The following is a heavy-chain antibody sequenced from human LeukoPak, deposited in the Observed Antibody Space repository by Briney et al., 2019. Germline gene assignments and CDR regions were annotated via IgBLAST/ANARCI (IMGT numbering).Heavy chain of an antibody. J-gene: IGHJ4*02. D-gene: IGHD3-10*01. V-gene: IGHV1-2*02. CDR2: INPNSGGT. Sequence: ASVKVSCKASGYTFTGYYMHWVRQAPGQGLEWMGWINPNSGGTNYAQKFQGRVTMTRDTSISTAYMELSRLRSDDTAVYYCARVVLWFGELSYHFDYWGQGTLVTVSS. CDR3: ARVVLWFGELSYHFDY. CDR1: GYTFTGYY.